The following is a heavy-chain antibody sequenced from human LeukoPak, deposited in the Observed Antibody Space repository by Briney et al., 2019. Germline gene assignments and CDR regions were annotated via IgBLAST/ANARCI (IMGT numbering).Heavy chain of an antibody. J-gene: IGHJ4*02. CDR2: IYYSGST. Sequence: PSETLSLTCTVSGGSISSSSYYWGWIRQPPGKGLEWIGSIYYSGSTYYNPSLKSRVTISVDTSKNQLSLKLSSVTAADTAVYYCARSTMIVVVINYWGQGTLVTVSS. V-gene: IGHV4-39*07. D-gene: IGHD3-22*01. CDR1: GGSISSSSYY. CDR3: ARSTMIVVVINY.